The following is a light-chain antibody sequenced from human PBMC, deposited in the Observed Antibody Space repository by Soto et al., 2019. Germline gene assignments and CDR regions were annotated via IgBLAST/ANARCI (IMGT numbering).Light chain of an antibody. CDR1: QGIRND. Sequence: AIQMTQCPSSLSASVGDRLTITCRASQGIRNDLGWYQQKPGKAPKLLIYAASSLQSGVPSRFSGSGSGTDFTLTISSLQPEDFATYYCLQDYNYPWTFGQGTKVEIK. V-gene: IGKV1-6*01. CDR3: LQDYNYPWT. J-gene: IGKJ1*01. CDR2: AAS.